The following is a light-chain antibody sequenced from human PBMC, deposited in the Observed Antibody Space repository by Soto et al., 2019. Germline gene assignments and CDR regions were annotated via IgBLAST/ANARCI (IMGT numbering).Light chain of an antibody. Sequence: DLQMTQSPSSLSASFGYRVTITCRASQSISTYLNWFQQKPGKAPRLLIYDASSLQSAVPSRFSGSGSGTDFTLTISSLQPEDFATYYCQETYSTPTWTFGQGTKVDIK. V-gene: IGKV1-39*01. CDR3: QETYSTPTWT. CDR2: DAS. J-gene: IGKJ1*01. CDR1: QSISTY.